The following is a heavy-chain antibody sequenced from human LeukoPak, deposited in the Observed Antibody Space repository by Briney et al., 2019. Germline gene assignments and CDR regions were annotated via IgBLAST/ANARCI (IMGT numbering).Heavy chain of an antibody. V-gene: IGHV3-21*01. D-gene: IGHD5-12*01. Sequence: PGGSLRLSCAASGFTFSSYSMNWVRQAPGKGLEWVSSISSSSSYIYYADSVKGRFTISRDNAKNSLYLQMSSLRAEDTAVYYCASSSSYPGAFDIWGQGTMVTVSS. J-gene: IGHJ3*02. CDR2: ISSSSSYI. CDR1: GFTFSSYS. CDR3: ASSSSYPGAFDI.